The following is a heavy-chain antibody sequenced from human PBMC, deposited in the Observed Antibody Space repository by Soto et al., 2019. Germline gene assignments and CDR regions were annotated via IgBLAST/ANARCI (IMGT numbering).Heavy chain of an antibody. D-gene: IGHD4-17*01. J-gene: IGHJ3*02. V-gene: IGHV3-21*01. CDR3: ARLRSDAFDI. CDR2: ISSSSSHK. CDR1: GFTFSYFT. Sequence: ESGGGLVKPGESLRLSCAASGFTFSYFTMNWVRQAPGKGLEWVAAISSSSSHKYSADSVRGRFTFSRDNANNSLYLQMNSLRFEDTAIYYCARLRSDAFDIWGQGTLVTVSS.